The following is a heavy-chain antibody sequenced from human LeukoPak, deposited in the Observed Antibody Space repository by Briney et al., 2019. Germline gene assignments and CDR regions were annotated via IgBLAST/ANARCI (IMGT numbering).Heavy chain of an antibody. D-gene: IGHD2-15*01. Sequence: SQTLSLTCAISGDSVSSNSAAWNWIRQSPSRGLEWLGRTYYRSKWYNDYAVSVKSRISINADTSKNQFSLKLSSVTAADTAVYYCARAYCSGGSYDYWGQGTLVTVSS. CDR2: TYYRSKWYN. V-gene: IGHV6-1*01. J-gene: IGHJ4*02. CDR1: GDSVSSNSAA. CDR3: ARAYCSGGSYDY.